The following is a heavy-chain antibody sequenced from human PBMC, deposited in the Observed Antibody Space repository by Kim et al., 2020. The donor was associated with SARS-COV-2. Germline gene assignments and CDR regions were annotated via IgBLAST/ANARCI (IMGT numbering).Heavy chain of an antibody. V-gene: IGHV3-33*01. CDR2: VCFCGTNE. CDR3: ARASERLSITTCFGS. Sequence: GGSLRLSCVASGFNFNNYVMNWVRQAPGKGLEWVANVCFCGTNEYYADSVRGRFSISRDNSKNTLFLQMNGLSGEDTGVYYCARASERLSITTCFGSWG. J-gene: IGHJ4*01. D-gene: IGHD1-1*01. CDR1: GFNFNNYV.